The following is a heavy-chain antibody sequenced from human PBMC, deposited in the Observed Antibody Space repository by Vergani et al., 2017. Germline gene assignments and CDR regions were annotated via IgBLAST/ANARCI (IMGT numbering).Heavy chain of an antibody. CDR2: INHSGST. J-gene: IGHJ6*03. CDR1: GGSFSGYY. V-gene: IGHV4-34*01. Sequence: QVQLQQWGAGLLKPSETLSLTCAVYGGSFSGYYWSWIRQPPGKGLECIGEINHSGSTNYNPSLKSRVTISVDTSKNQFSLKLSSVTAADTAVYYCARVGSKVWNYYYMDVWGKGTTVTVSS. D-gene: IGHD3-16*01. CDR3: ARVGSKVWNYYYMDV.